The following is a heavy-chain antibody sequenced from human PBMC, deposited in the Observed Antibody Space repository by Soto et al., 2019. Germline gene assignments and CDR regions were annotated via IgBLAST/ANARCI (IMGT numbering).Heavy chain of an antibody. CDR1: GGSFSGYY. J-gene: IGHJ5*02. CDR2: INHSGST. Sequence: SETLSLTCAVYGGSFSGYYWSWIRQPPGKGLEWIGEINHSGSTNYNPSLKSRVTISVDTSKNQFSLKLSSVTAADTAVYYCAREGSWYSPFFWWFDPWGQGTLVTVSS. D-gene: IGHD6-13*01. CDR3: AREGSWYSPFFWWFDP. V-gene: IGHV4-34*01.